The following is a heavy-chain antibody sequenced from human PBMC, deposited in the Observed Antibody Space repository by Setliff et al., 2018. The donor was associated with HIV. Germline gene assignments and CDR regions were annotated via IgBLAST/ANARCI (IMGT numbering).Heavy chain of an antibody. CDR3: VKEDITYDS. CDR1: GFTFSHFG. D-gene: IGHD2-15*01. J-gene: IGHJ4*02. CDR2: IQYDGNNE. Sequence: HPGGSLRLSCAASGFTFSHFGMHWVRQAPGKGLEWVTFIQYDGNNEYYADSVKGRLTISRDNAKNMLYLQMNSLRPEDTAVYYCVKEDITYDSWGQGTLVTVSS. V-gene: IGHV3-30*02.